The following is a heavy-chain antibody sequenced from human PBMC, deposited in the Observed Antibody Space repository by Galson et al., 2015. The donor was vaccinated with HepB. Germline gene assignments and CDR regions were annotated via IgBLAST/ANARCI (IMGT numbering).Heavy chain of an antibody. J-gene: IGHJ3*02. CDR3: ARGCSSTSCYSDAFDI. V-gene: IGHV1-2*02. D-gene: IGHD2-2*01. CDR1: GYTFTGYY. CDR2: INPNSGGT. Sequence: SVKVSCKASGYTFTGYYMHWVRQAPGQGLEWMGWINPNSGGTNYAQKFQGRVTMTRDTSISTAYMELSRLRSDDTAVYYCARGCSSTSCYSDAFDIWGQGTMVTVSS.